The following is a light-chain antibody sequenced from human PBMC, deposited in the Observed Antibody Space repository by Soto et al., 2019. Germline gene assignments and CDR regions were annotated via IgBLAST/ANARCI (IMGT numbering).Light chain of an antibody. Sequence: DIQMTQSPSTLSASVGDRVTITCRASQSISSWLAWYQQKLGRAPRLLIYDASSLESGVPSRFSGSGYGTEFTLTISSLQPDDFATYYCQQSYSTLYTFGQGTKVDIK. CDR2: DAS. J-gene: IGKJ2*01. CDR3: QQSYSTLYT. CDR1: QSISSW. V-gene: IGKV1-5*01.